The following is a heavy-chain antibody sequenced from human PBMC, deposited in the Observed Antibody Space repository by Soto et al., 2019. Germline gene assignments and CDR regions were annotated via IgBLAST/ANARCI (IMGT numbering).Heavy chain of an antibody. D-gene: IGHD2-15*01. V-gene: IGHV4-59*01. Sequence: PSETLSLTCTVSGGSMSSYYWTWLRQSPGRGLEWIGYISYSGSTYYNPSLKSRVTISADTSKNQFSLRMNSMIAADTAVYYCARAAPDESVGYCGQGTLVTVSS. CDR2: ISYSGST. J-gene: IGHJ4*02. CDR1: GGSMSSYY. CDR3: ARAAPDESVGY.